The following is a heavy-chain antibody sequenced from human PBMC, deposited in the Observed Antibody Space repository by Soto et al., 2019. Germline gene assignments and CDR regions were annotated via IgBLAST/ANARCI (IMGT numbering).Heavy chain of an antibody. CDR3: ARGPDNPPSSGDGDYVAAIDV. J-gene: IGHJ6*02. V-gene: IGHV4-34*01. Sequence: QVQLQQWGAGLLKPSETLSLTCAVYGGSFRGYYWSWIRQPPGKGLVWIGEINHSGSTNYNPSLNGRVTISVDTAKNQFSLKLSSVTAADTAVYYCARGPDNPPSSGDGDYVAAIDVWGQGTTVTVSS. CDR2: INHSGST. CDR1: GGSFRGYY. D-gene: IGHD4-17*01.